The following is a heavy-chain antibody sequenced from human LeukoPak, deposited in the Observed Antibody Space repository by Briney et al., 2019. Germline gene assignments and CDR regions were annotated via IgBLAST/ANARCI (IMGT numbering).Heavy chain of an antibody. CDR2: ISSSGSTI. J-gene: IGHJ6*04. Sequence: GGSLRLSCAASGFTFSSYSMNWVRQAPGKGLEWVAYISSSGSTIYYSDSVKGRFTISRDNVKNSMYLQMNSLRAEDTAVYYCAELGITMIGGVWGKGTTVTISS. CDR3: AELGITMIGGV. V-gene: IGHV3-48*04. D-gene: IGHD3-10*02. CDR1: GFTFSSYS.